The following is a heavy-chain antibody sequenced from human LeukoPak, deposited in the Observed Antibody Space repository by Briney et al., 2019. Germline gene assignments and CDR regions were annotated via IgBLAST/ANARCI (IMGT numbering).Heavy chain of an antibody. V-gene: IGHV3-48*02. J-gene: IGHJ4*02. CDR1: GFTFITYS. CDR2: VSYSSSAI. Sequence: GGSLRHSCAAFGFTFITYSMNWVRQAPGKGLEWVSYVSYSSSAIYYADSVKGRFTISRDNAKNSLYLRMNSLRDEDTAVYYCARDSYGSSGYYYVSDSWGQGTLVTVSS. CDR3: ARDSYGSSGYYYVSDS. D-gene: IGHD3-22*01.